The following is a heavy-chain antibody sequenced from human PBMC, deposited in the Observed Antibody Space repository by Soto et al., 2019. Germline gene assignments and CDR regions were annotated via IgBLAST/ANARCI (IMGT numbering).Heavy chain of an antibody. CDR3: AKARTSGWFGPDYFDY. Sequence: QVQLVESGGGVVQPGRSLRLSCAASGFTFSSYGMHWVRQAPGKGLEWVAVISYDGSNKYYADSVKGRFTIPRDNSKNTLYLQMNSLRAEDTAVYYCAKARTSGWFGPDYFDYWGQGTLVTVSS. J-gene: IGHJ4*02. D-gene: IGHD6-19*01. CDR2: ISYDGSNK. V-gene: IGHV3-30*18. CDR1: GFTFSSYG.